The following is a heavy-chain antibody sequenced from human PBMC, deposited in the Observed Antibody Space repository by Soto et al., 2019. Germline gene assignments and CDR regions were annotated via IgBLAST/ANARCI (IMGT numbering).Heavy chain of an antibody. Sequence: SETLSLTCTVSGGSISSSSYYWGWVRQPPGKGLEWIGTIYFSGTTYYIPSLKSRVTISADTSKNQFSLKLSSVTAADTAVYYCARIIGHISMSGIDYWGQGNLVTVSS. CDR1: GGSISSSSYY. CDR2: IYFSGTT. CDR3: ARIIGHISMSGIDY. D-gene: IGHD3-10*01. J-gene: IGHJ4*02. V-gene: IGHV4-39*01.